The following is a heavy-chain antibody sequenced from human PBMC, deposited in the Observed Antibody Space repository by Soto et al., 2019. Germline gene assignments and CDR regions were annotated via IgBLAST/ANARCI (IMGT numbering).Heavy chain of an antibody. J-gene: IGHJ6*02. V-gene: IGHV4-4*02. Sequence: SETLSLTCAVSGGSISSANWWTWVRQPPGKGLEWIGEIYHGGSTSYNPSLKSRVTLSLDKFKNHFSLNLTSVTAADTAVYYCARLSFSYGVDVWGQGTTVTVSS. CDR2: IYHGGST. CDR3: ARLSFSYGVDV. CDR1: GGSISSANW.